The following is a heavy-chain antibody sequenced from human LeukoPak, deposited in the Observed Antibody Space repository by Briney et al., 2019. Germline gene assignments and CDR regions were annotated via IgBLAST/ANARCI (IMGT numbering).Heavy chain of an antibody. CDR2: INHSGST. CDR3: ARGVHYYDSSGYYYGTYLFDY. CDR1: GGSIRTNY. J-gene: IGHJ4*02. V-gene: IGHV4-34*01. Sequence: PSETLSLTCTVSGGSIRTNYWSWIRQPPGKGLEWIGEINHSGSTDYNPSLKSRVTISVDTSKNQFSLKLSSVTAAGTAVYYCARGVHYYDSSGYYYGTYLFDYWGRGTLVTVSS. D-gene: IGHD3-22*01.